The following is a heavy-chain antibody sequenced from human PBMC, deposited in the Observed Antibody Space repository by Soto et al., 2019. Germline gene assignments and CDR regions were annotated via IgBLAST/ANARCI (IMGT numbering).Heavy chain of an antibody. D-gene: IGHD2-8*01. CDR2: IYTSGST. Sequence: SETLSLTCTVSGGSISSYYWSWIRQPAGKGLEWIGRIYTSGSTNYNPSLKSRVTMSVDTSKNQFSLKLSSVTAADTAVYYCARGPRKEDIVPPGRFDPWGQGNLVTVSS. V-gene: IGHV4-4*07. J-gene: IGHJ5*02. CDR1: GGSISSYY. CDR3: ARGPRKEDIVPPGRFDP.